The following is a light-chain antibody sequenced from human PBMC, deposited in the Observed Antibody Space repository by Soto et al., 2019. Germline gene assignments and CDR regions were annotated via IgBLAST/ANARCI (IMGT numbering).Light chain of an antibody. J-gene: IGKJ1*01. CDR3: QHPGT. V-gene: IGKV1-5*03. Sequence: DIQMTRSPSTLSASVGDRVTITCRASQSISSWLAWYQQKPGKAPKLLIYKASSLESGVPSRFSGSGSGTEFTLTISSLQPDDFATYYCQHPGTFGQGTKVEIK. CDR1: QSISSW. CDR2: KAS.